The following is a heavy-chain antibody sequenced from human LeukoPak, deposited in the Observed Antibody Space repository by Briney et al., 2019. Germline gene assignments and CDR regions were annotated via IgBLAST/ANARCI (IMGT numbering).Heavy chain of an antibody. CDR3: ARGVASGSYSDY. Sequence: SVKVSCKASGGTFSSYAISWVRQAPGQGLEWMGGIIPIFGTANYAQKFQGRVTITTDESTSTAYMELSSLRSEDTAVYYCARGVASGSYSDYWGQGTLVTVSS. CDR1: GGTFSSYA. V-gene: IGHV1-69*05. D-gene: IGHD1-26*01. J-gene: IGHJ4*02. CDR2: IIPIFGTA.